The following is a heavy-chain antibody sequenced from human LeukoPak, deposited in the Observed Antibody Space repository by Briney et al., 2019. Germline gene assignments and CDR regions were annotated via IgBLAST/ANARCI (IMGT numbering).Heavy chain of an antibody. V-gene: IGHV3-21*01. CDR2: ISSSSSCI. J-gene: IGHJ4*02. CDR1: GFTFSSYA. CDR3: ARDTVSDSSSWYGYYFDY. Sequence: GGSLRLSCAASGFTFSSYAMSWVRQAPGKGLEWVSSISSSSSCIYYADSVKGRFTISRDNAKNSLYLQMNSLRAEDTAVYYCARDTVSDSSSWYGYYFDYWGQGTLVTVSS. D-gene: IGHD6-13*01.